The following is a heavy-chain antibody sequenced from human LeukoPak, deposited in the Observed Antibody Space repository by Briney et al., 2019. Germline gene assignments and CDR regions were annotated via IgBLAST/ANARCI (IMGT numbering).Heavy chain of an antibody. CDR3: ARDWRVICCSSTSCHTDAFDI. CDR1: GFTFSSYE. D-gene: IGHD2-2*01. Sequence: PGGSLRLSCAASGFTFSSYEMNWVRQAPGKGLEWVSYISSSGSTIYYADSVKGRFTISRDNAKNSLYLQMNSLRAEDTAVYYCARDWRVICCSSTSCHTDAFDIWGQGTMVTVSS. J-gene: IGHJ3*02. CDR2: ISSSGSTI. V-gene: IGHV3-48*03.